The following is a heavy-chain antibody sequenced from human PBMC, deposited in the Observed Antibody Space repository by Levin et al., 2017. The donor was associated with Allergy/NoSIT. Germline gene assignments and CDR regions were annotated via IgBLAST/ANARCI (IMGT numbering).Heavy chain of an antibody. CDR3: ARGGVLRFLECMDV. J-gene: IGHJ6*02. D-gene: IGHD3-3*01. CDR2: ISSSGSTI. V-gene: IGHV3-48*03. CDR1: GFTFSSYE. Sequence: GESLKISCAASGFTFSSYEMNWVRQAPGKGLEWVSYISSSGSTIYYADSVKGRFTISRDNAKNSLYLQMNSLRAEDTAVYYCARGGVLRFLECMDVWGQGTTVTVSS.